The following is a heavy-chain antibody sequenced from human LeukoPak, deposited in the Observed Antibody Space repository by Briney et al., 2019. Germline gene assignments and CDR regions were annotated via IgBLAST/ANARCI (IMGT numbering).Heavy chain of an antibody. D-gene: IGHD2-15*01. CDR2: ISFTGGAT. CDR3: VKNGDRGAYCSGGSCYPYYYYYMDV. V-gene: IGHV3-23*01. Sequence: GGSLRLSCAASGFTFSSYGMSWVRQAPGKGLEWVSSISFTGGATYYADSVKGRFTISRDNSKDTLYLQMNSVRAEDTAIYYCVKNGDRGAYCSGGSCYPYYYYYMDVWGKGTTVTISS. CDR1: GFTFSSYG. J-gene: IGHJ6*03.